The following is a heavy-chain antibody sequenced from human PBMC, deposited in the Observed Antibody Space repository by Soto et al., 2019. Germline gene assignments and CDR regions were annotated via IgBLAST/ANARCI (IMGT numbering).Heavy chain of an antibody. Sequence: GGSLTLSCAASGFSFSSYSTNWVRQPPGKGLDCVSSISSSSSYIYDADSGKGRFTISREKAKNSLYLQMNSLRAEDTAVYCCARPNREGQRGPSYEWALDIWGKGTMVTVSS. CDR1: GFSFSSYS. V-gene: IGHV3-21*01. D-gene: IGHD3-22*01. CDR3: ARPNREGQRGPSYEWALDI. CDR2: ISSSSSYI. J-gene: IGHJ3*02.